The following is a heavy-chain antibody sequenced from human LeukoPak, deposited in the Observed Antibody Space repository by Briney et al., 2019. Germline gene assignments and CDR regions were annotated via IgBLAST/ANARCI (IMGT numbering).Heavy chain of an antibody. Sequence: GGTLRLSCAASGFTFRKYVMTWVRQAPGKGLEWVSGISNSDGSTYNADSVKGRFIISRDDSKNTLYLQMTSLRAEDTAVYYCGTDSRGGAAGDMDVWGKGTTVTVSS. CDR3: GTDSRGGAAGDMDV. CDR1: GFTFRKYV. D-gene: IGHD6-13*01. V-gene: IGHV3-23*01. J-gene: IGHJ6*03. CDR2: ISNSDGST.